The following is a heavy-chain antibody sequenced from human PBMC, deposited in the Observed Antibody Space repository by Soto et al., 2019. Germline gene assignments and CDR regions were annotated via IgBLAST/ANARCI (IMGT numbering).Heavy chain of an antibody. J-gene: IGHJ6*02. V-gene: IGHV4-34*01. CDR3: AREEVPQWFSKGYYGLDV. D-gene: IGHD2-8*01. CDR1: GGSFSGYY. Sequence: ETLSLTCAVYGGSFSGYYWSWLRQPPGQALEWIGEINHSGSTTYNPSLTSRVTISVDTSKNQFSLRLSSVTAADTAVYYCAREEVPQWFSKGYYGLDVWGQGTTVTVSS. CDR2: INHSGST.